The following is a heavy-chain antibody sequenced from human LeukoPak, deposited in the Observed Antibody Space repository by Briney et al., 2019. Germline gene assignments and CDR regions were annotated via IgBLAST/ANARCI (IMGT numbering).Heavy chain of an antibody. Sequence: PSETLSLTCTVSGDSISSGSYYWSWIRQPAGKGLEWIGRIYGRGGSNYNPSLKSRVTISIDKSKNQFSLKLSSVTAADTAVYYCARDGYGGNSDYWGQGTLVTVSS. V-gene: IGHV4-61*02. J-gene: IGHJ4*02. CDR2: IYGRGGS. CDR3: ARDGYGGNSDY. D-gene: IGHD4-23*01. CDR1: GDSISSGSYY.